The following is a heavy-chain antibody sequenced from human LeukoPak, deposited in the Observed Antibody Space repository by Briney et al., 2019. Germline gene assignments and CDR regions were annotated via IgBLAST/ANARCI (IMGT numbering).Heavy chain of an antibody. D-gene: IGHD2-2*01. Sequence: GGSLRLSCAASGFTFSSYAMSWVRQAPGKGLEWVSAISGSGGSTYYADSVKGRFTISRDNSKNTLYLQMNSLRAEDTAVYYCARPVPAASRGFGDYWGQGTLVTVSS. J-gene: IGHJ4*02. CDR3: ARPVPAASRGFGDY. CDR2: ISGSGGST. V-gene: IGHV3-23*01. CDR1: GFTFSSYA.